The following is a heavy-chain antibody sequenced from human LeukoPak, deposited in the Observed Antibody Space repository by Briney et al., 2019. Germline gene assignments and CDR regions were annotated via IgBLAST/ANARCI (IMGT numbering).Heavy chain of an antibody. CDR3: AKEARDCRGGSCYSFYFDY. CDR1: GFIFSTYG. J-gene: IGHJ4*02. V-gene: IGHV3-30*02. D-gene: IGHD2-15*01. Sequence: GGSLRLSCAASGFIFSTYGMHWVRQAPGKGLDWVAFIRYDGTNQYYADSVKGRFTTSRDNSKNTLYLQMNSLRGDDTAVYYCAKEARDCRGGSCYSFYFDYWGQGSLVTVSS. CDR2: IRYDGTNQ.